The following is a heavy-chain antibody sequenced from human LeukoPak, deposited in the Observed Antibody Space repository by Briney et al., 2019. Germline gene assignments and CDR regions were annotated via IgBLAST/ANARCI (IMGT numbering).Heavy chain of an antibody. CDR1: GFTFSSYV. D-gene: IGHD6-6*01. Sequence: GESLRLSCAASGFTFSSYVMSWVRQAPGKGLEWVSAISGSGGSTYYADSVKGRFTISRDNSKNTLYLQMNSLRAEDTAVYYCAKFLDSSSLGGFDYWGQGTLVTVSS. CDR2: ISGSGGST. V-gene: IGHV3-23*01. CDR3: AKFLDSSSLGGFDY. J-gene: IGHJ4*02.